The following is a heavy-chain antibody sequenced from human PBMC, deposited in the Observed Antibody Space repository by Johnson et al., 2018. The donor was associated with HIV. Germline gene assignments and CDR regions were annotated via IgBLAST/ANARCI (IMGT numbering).Heavy chain of an antibody. D-gene: IGHD3-22*01. CDR3: AKDLRDSSGYDAFDI. V-gene: IGHV3-30*02. Sequence: VQLVESGGGVVQPGGSLRLSCAASGFTFSSYGMHWVHQAPGKGLEWVAFIRYDGSNKYYADSVKGRFTISRDNSKNKLYLQMNSLRAEDTAVYYCAKDLRDSSGYDAFDIWGQGTMVTVSS. CDR1: GFTFSSYG. CDR2: IRYDGSNK. J-gene: IGHJ3*02.